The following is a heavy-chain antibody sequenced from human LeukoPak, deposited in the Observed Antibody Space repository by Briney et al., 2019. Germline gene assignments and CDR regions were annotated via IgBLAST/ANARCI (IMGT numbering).Heavy chain of an antibody. CDR3: ARDRFWSGYYFYYYYYYYMDV. J-gene: IGHJ6*03. V-gene: IGHV3-7*03. D-gene: IGHD3-3*01. CDR2: IKQDRSEK. Sequence: GGSLRLSCAASGFTFSSYWMSWVRQAPGKGLEWVANIKQDRSEKYYVDSVKGRFTISRDNAKNSPYLQMNSLRAEDTAVYYCARDRFWSGYYFYYYYYYYMDVWGKGTTVTVSS. CDR1: GFTFSSYW.